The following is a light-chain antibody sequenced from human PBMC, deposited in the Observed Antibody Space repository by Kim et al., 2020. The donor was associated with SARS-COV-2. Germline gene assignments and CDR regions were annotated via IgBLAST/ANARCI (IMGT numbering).Light chain of an antibody. V-gene: IGKV1-5*01. CDR1: QSISSW. J-gene: IGKJ2*01. CDR3: QQYNSYSYT. CDR2: DAS. Sequence: SASVGDRVTITCRASQSISSWLAWYQQKPGKAPKLLIYDASSLESGVPSRFSGSGSGTEFTLTISSLQPDDFPTYYCQQYNSYSYTFGQGTKLEI.